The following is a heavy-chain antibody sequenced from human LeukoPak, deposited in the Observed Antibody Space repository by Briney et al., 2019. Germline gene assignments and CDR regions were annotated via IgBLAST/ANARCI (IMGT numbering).Heavy chain of an antibody. Sequence: GGSLRLSCAASGFTFSSYGMHWVRRAPGEGLEWVAIISYDGSNKYYADSVKGRFTISRDNSKNTLYLQMNSLRAEDTAVYYRAKDHYSSGWYFDYWGQGTLVTVSS. J-gene: IGHJ4*02. D-gene: IGHD6-19*01. CDR1: GFTFSSYG. CDR2: ISYDGSNK. CDR3: AKDHYSSGWYFDY. V-gene: IGHV3-30*18.